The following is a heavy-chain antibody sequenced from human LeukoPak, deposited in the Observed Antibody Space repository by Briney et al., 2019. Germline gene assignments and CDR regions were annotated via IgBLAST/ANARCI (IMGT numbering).Heavy chain of an antibody. D-gene: IGHD6-13*01. J-gene: IGHJ4*02. CDR3: AKGTSSWHEFDY. CDR1: GFTFDDYA. CDR2: ITWDSDST. Sequence: GGSLRLSCAASGFTFDDYAMHWVRQAPGKGLEWVSLITWDSDSTYYADSVKGRFTISRDNSKNSLYLQMNSLRPEDTALYYCAKGTSSWHEFDYWGQGALVTVSS. V-gene: IGHV3-43D*03.